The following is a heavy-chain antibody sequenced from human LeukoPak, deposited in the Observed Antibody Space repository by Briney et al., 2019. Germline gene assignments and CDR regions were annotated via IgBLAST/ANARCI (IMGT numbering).Heavy chain of an antibody. D-gene: IGHD6-19*01. V-gene: IGHV3-33*08. J-gene: IGHJ4*02. CDR2: IWYDGSNK. CDR3: ARDQGIAVAGTWYY. Sequence: PGRSLRLSCAASGFTFSSYGMHWVRQAPGKGLEWVAVIWYDGSNKYYADSVKGRFTISRDNSKNTLYLQMNSLRAEDTAVYYCARDQGIAVAGTWYYWGQGTLVTVSS. CDR1: GFTFSSYG.